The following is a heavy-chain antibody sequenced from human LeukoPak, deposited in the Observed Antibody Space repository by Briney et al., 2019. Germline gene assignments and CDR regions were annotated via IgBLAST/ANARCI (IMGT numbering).Heavy chain of an antibody. V-gene: IGHV1-69*04. CDR1: GDTFISHA. CDR3: ARDKSPIFGVAPTYYYYYMDV. D-gene: IGHD3-3*01. CDR2: IIPIIGTG. Sequence: GSSVKVSCKASGDTFISHAITWVRQAPGQGLEWMGRIIPIIGTGNYAQKFQGRVTITADKSTNTAYMELTSVTSEDTAVYYCARDKSPIFGVAPTYYYYYMDVWGKGTTVTVSS. J-gene: IGHJ6*03.